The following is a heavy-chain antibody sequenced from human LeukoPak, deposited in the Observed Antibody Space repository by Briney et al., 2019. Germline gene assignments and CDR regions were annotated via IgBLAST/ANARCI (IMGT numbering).Heavy chain of an antibody. CDR1: GGSFSGYY. V-gene: IGHV4-34*01. CDR3: ARRRKGARDFDY. J-gene: IGHJ4*02. Sequence: SESLSLTCAVYGGSFSGYYWSWLRQPPGKGLEWIGEINHSGSTNYNPSLKSRVTISVDTSKNQFSLKLSSVTAADTAVYYCARRRKGARDFDYWGQGTLVTVSS. D-gene: IGHD1-26*01. CDR2: INHSGST.